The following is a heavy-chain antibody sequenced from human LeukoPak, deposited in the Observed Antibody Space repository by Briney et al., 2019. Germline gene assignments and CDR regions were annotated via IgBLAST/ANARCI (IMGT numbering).Heavy chain of an antibody. Sequence: SETLSLTCAVYGGSFSGYYWSWIRQPPGKGLEWIGEINHSGSTNYNASLKSRVTISVDTSKNQFSLKLSSVTAADTAVYYCARATTYYDYVWGSYRPYYFDYWGQGTLVTVSS. CDR2: INHSGST. J-gene: IGHJ4*02. CDR3: ARATTYYDYVWGSYRPYYFDY. D-gene: IGHD3-16*02. V-gene: IGHV4-34*01. CDR1: GGSFSGYY.